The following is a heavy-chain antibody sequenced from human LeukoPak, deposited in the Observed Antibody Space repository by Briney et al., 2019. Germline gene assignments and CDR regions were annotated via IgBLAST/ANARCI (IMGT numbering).Heavy chain of an antibody. D-gene: IGHD5-18*01. CDR2: ISSSSSYI. J-gene: IGHJ4*02. CDR1: GFTFSSYS. CDR3: ARERGYSYGPDY. V-gene: IGHV3-21*01. Sequence: GGSLRLSCAASGFTFSSYSMNWVRQAPGKGLEWVSSISSSSSYIYYADSVKGRFTISRDNAKKSLYLQMNSLRAEDTAVYYCARERGYSYGPDYWGQGTLVTVSS.